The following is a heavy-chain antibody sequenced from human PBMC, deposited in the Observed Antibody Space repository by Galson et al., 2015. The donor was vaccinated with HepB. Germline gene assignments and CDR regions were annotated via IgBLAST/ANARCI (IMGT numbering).Heavy chain of an antibody. CDR3: AIGAWGDGDEGFYFDY. CDR2: IYYGGIT. D-gene: IGHD4-17*01. Sequence: SETLSLTCTVSSGPISSSDYYWGWVRQPPGKGLEWIGNIYYGGITSYNPSLKSRVTISVDTSKKQFSLKLTSVTAADTAVYYCAIGAWGDGDEGFYFDYWGQGTLVTVSS. V-gene: IGHV4-39*07. J-gene: IGHJ4*02. CDR1: SGPISSSDYY.